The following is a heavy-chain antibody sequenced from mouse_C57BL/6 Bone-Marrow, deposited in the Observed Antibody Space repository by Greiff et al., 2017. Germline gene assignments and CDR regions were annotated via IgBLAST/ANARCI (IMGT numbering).Heavy chain of an antibody. D-gene: IGHD2-4*01. CDR3: ARHRGYYDYDDGFAY. CDR2: ISGGGGNT. Sequence: EVKLMESGGGLVKPGGSLKLSCAASGFTFSSYTMSWVRQTPEKRLEWVATISGGGGNTYYPDSVKGRFTSSRDNAKNTLYLQMSSLRSEDTALYYCARHRGYYDYDDGFAYWGQGTLVTVSA. CDR1: GFTFSSYT. V-gene: IGHV5-9*01. J-gene: IGHJ3*01.